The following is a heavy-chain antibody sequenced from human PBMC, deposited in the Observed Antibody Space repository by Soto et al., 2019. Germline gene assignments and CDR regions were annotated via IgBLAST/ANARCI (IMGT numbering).Heavy chain of an antibody. J-gene: IGHJ4*02. D-gene: IGHD3-3*01. CDR3: ARHGGALTIFGVVDRDYYFDY. CDR2: IYYSGST. CDR1: GGSISSSSYY. Sequence: SETLSLTCTVSGGSISSSSYYWGWIRQPPGKGLEWIGSIYYSGSTYYNPSLKSRVTISVDTSKNQFSLKLSSVTAADTAVYYCARHGGALTIFGVVDRDYYFDYWGQGTLVTVSS. V-gene: IGHV4-39*01.